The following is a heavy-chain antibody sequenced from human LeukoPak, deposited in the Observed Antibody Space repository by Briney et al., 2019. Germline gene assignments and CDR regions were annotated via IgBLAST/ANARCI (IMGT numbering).Heavy chain of an antibody. V-gene: IGHV3-7*01. CDR3: ARDPSRGYTYGYGDY. CDR1: GFTFSIYW. D-gene: IGHD5-18*01. CDR2: IKRDGSEK. J-gene: IGHJ4*02. Sequence: GGSLRLSCAASGFTFSIYWMNWVRQPPGKGLEWVANIKRDGSEKYYVHSVKGRFTISRDNAKNSLYLQMNSLRAEDTAVYYCARDPSRGYTYGYGDYWGQGTLVTVSS.